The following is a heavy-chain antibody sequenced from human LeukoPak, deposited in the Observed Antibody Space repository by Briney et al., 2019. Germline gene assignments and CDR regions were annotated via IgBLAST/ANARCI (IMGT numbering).Heavy chain of an antibody. J-gene: IGHJ4*02. CDR1: GFTFSSYW. V-gene: IGHV3-7*01. CDR2: IKQDGSEK. D-gene: IGHD5-12*01. Sequence: GGSLRPSCAASGFTFSSYWMSWVRQAPGKGLEWVANIKQDGSEKNYVDSVKGRFTISRDNAKNSLDLQMNSLRAEDTAVYYCARAGGYASLWAYWGQGTLVTVSS. CDR3: ARAGGYASLWAY.